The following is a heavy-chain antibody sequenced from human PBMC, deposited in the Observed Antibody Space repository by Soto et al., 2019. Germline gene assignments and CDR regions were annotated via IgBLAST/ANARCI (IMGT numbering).Heavy chain of an antibody. CDR1: GFTFSSYD. J-gene: IGHJ4*02. CDR3: ARELGTTSSFDY. CDR2: ISYDGSSK. V-gene: IGHV3-30-3*01. Sequence: QVQLVESGGGVVQPGTSLRLSCAASGFTFSSYDMYWVRQAPGKGLEWVTVISYDGSSKDYADSVKGRFTISRDTSKNTLYLQMNSLGAEDTAVYYCARELGTTSSFDYWGQGTLVTVSS. D-gene: IGHD1-1*01.